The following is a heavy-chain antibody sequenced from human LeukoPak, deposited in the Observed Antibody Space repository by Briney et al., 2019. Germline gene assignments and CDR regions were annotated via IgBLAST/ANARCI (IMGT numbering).Heavy chain of an antibody. J-gene: IGHJ6*02. CDR1: GFTFSSYA. CDR3: AKAYSQGHYYYYGMDV. D-gene: IGHD2-21*01. V-gene: IGHV3-23*01. Sequence: GGSLRLSCAASGFTFSSYAMSWVRQAPGKGLEWVSAISGSGGSTYYADSVKGRFTISRDNSKNPLYLQMNSLRAEDTAVYYCAKAYSQGHYYYYGMDVWGQGTTATVSS. CDR2: ISGSGGST.